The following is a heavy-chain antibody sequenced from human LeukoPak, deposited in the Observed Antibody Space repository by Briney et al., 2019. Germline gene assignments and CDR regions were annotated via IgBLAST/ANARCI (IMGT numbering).Heavy chain of an antibody. CDR3: VRVGRGYSSYFDN. CDR1: GFSFSSYA. Sequence: GGSLRLSCAASGFSFSSYAMSWVRQAPGKGLEWVSCIASSGTYIYYADSVKGRFTNSRDDAKKSLYLQMDSLRAEDTAVYYCVRVGRGYSSYFDNWGQGTLVTVSS. D-gene: IGHD5-18*01. CDR2: IASSGTYI. J-gene: IGHJ4*02. V-gene: IGHV3-21*01.